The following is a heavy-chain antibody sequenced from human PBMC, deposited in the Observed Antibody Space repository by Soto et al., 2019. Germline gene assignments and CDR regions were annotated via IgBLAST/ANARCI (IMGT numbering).Heavy chain of an antibody. V-gene: IGHV4-59*01. J-gene: IGHJ4*02. CDR2: IYYSGST. CDR1: GGSISSYY. Sequence: SETLSLTCTVSGGSISSYYWSWIRQPPGKGLEWIGYIYYSGSTNYNPSLKSRVTISVDTSKNQFSLKLSSVTAADTAVYYCARDYYDSSGYYPFDYWGQGTLVTVSS. CDR3: ARDYYDSSGYYPFDY. D-gene: IGHD3-22*01.